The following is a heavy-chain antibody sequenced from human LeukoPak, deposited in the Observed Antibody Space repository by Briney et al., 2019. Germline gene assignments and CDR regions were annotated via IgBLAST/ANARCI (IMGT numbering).Heavy chain of an antibody. J-gene: IGHJ5*02. CDR1: GFTVSDNY. Sequence: GSQRLSCAASGFTVSDNYMIHSGGSTYYADSVKGRFTISRDKPKNTVYLQMNSLRAEDTAVYYCARVKTLGLRFLEWSPWGQGTLVTVSS. CDR2: HSGGST. D-gene: IGHD3-3*01. CDR3: ARVKTLGLRFLEWSP. V-gene: IGHV3-53*01.